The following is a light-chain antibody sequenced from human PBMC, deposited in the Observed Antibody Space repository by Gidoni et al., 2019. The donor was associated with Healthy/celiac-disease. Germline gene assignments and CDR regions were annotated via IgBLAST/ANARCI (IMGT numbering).Light chain of an antibody. J-gene: IGLJ3*02. CDR1: KLGDKY. CDR2: QDS. Sequence: SYELTHPPSVSVSPGQTASITFSGDKLGDKYACWYQQKPGQSPVLVIYQDSKRPSGIPERFSGSNSGNTATLTISGTQAMDEADYYCQAWDSSTWVFGGGTKLTVL. V-gene: IGLV3-1*01. CDR3: QAWDSSTWV.